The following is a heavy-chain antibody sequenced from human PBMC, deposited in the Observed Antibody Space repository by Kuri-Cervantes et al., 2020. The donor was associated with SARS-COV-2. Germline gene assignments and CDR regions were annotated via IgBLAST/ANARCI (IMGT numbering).Heavy chain of an antibody. V-gene: IGHV4-4*07. D-gene: IGHD3-22*01. CDR3: ARADSSGYYYTGGFDY. J-gene: IGHJ4*02. CDR2: IYTSGST. Sequence: SETLSLTCTVPGGSISSYYWSWIRQPAGKGLEWIGRIYTSGSTNYNPSLKSRVTMSVDTSKNQFSLKLSSVTAADTAVYYCARADSSGYYYTGGFDYWGQGTLVTVSS. CDR1: GGSISSYY.